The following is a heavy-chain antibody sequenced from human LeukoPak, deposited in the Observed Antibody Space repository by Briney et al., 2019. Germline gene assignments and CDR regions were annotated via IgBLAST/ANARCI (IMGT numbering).Heavy chain of an antibody. J-gene: IGHJ4*02. CDR3: AKDGGGLWFGELLWTYFDY. CDR1: GYTFTDFY. CDR2: INPKSGDT. D-gene: IGHD3-10*01. Sequence: ASVKVSCKASGYTFTDFYMHWVRQAPGQGLEWMGWINPKSGDTKYAQNFQGRVTMTRDTSISTAYMELSSLRSDDTVVYYCAKDGGGLWFGELLWTYFDYWGQGTLVTVSS. V-gene: IGHV1-2*02.